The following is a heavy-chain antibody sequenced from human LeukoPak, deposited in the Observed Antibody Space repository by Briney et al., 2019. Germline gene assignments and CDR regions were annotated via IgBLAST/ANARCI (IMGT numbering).Heavy chain of an antibody. V-gene: IGHV4-39*01. D-gene: IGHD3-10*01. CDR3: ARHLAGFYGSGSCSAYNWFDP. Sequence: SETLSLTCTVSGDSISSSNYYWGWIRQPPGKGLEWIGSIYYSGSTYHNPSLRSRVTISVDTPKNQFSLKLSSVTAADTAVYYCARHLAGFYGSGSCSAYNWFDPWGQGTLVTVSS. CDR1: GDSISSSNYY. J-gene: IGHJ5*02. CDR2: IYYSGST.